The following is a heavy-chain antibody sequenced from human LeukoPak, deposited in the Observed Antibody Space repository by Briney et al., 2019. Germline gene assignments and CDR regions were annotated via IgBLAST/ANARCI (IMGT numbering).Heavy chain of an antibody. D-gene: IGHD5-18*01. V-gene: IGHV3-23*01. CDR3: EKDLGYGYYFDY. CDR2: ISGSGGST. J-gene: IGHJ4*02. CDR1: GFTFSSYA. Sequence: GGSLRLSCAASGFTFSSYAMSWVRQAPGKGLEWVSAISGSGGSTYYADSVKGRFTISSDNSKNTLYLQMNSLKAEDTDVYYCEKDLGYGYYFDYWGQGPLIPVSS.